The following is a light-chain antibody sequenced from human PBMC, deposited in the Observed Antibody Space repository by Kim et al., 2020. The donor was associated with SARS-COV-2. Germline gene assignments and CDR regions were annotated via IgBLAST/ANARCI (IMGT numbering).Light chain of an antibody. CDR2: GAS. V-gene: IGKV3-20*01. CDR1: QSGSSN. J-gene: IGKJ2*01. CDR3: QQYGHSPYT. Sequence: FSPREWRPLSCRARQSGSSNLSLYPQEPGPAPRLLIYGASYRPAGIPDRFSGSGSGTDFTLTISRLEPEDFAVYFCQQYGHSPYTFGQGTKVDIK.